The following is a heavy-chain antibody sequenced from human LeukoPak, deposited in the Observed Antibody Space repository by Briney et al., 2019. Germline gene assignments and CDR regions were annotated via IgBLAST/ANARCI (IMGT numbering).Heavy chain of an antibody. Sequence: ASVKVSCKASGYTFTSYYIHWVRQAPGQGLEWMGIINPSGTSTSYAQKFQGRVTMTRDTSTSTVYMELSSLRSEDTAVYYCARDPPNCSSTSCYGEGDDYWGQGTLVTVSS. CDR2: INPSGTST. CDR3: ARDPPNCSSTSCYGEGDDY. CDR1: GYTFTSYY. J-gene: IGHJ4*02. D-gene: IGHD2-2*01. V-gene: IGHV1-46*01.